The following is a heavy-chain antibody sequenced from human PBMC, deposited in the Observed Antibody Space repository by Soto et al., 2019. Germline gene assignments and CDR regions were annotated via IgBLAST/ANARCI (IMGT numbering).Heavy chain of an antibody. D-gene: IGHD2-15*01. Sequence: SETLSLTCAVYGGSFSGYSWSWIRQPPGKGLEWIGEINHSGSTHYNPSLKSRVTISVDTSRNQFSLKLSSVTAADTAVYYCARGFGGYCSGGSCYYWFDPWGQGTLVTVSS. V-gene: IGHV4-34*01. J-gene: IGHJ5*02. CDR2: INHSGST. CDR1: GGSFSGYS. CDR3: ARGFGGYCSGGSCYYWFDP.